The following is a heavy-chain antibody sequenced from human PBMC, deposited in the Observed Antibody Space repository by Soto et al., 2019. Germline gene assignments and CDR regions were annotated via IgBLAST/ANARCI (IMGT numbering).Heavy chain of an antibody. J-gene: IGHJ4*02. CDR3: ARDLFDIVVVAAATVFDY. D-gene: IGHD2-15*01. Sequence: ASVKVSCKASGYTFTSYYMHWVRQAPGQGLEWMGIINPSGGSTSYAQKFQGRVTMTRDTSTSTVYMELSSLRSEDTAVYYCARDLFDIVVVAAATVFDYWGQGTLVTVSS. CDR1: GYTFTSYY. CDR2: INPSGGST. V-gene: IGHV1-46*01.